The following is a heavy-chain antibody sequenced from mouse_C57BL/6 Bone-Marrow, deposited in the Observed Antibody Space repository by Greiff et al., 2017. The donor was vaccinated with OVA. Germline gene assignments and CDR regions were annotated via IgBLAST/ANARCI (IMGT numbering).Heavy chain of an antibody. V-gene: IGHV1-64*01. CDR1: GYTFTSYW. CDR3: ARSGYYYGSSSFAY. Sequence: QVQLQQPGAELVKPGASVKLSCTASGYTFTSYWMHWVKQRPGQVLEWIGMIHPNSGSTNYNEKFKSKATLTVDKYSCTAYMQLSSLTSEDSAVYYCARSGYYYGSSSFAYWGQGTLVTVSA. J-gene: IGHJ3*01. CDR2: IHPNSGST. D-gene: IGHD1-1*01.